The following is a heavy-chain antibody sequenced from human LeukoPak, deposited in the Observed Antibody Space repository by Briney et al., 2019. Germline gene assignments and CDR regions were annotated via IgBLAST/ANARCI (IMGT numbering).Heavy chain of an antibody. CDR2: IYTSGST. CDR3: ARSGYWDYQLLPYYFDY. CDR1: GGSISSSSYY. Sequence: SETLSLTCTVSGGSISSSSYYWGWIRQPAGKGLEWIGRIYTSGSTTYNPSLKSRVTMSVDTSKNQFSLKLSSVTAADTAVYYCARSGYWDYQLLPYYFDYWGQGTLVTVSS. D-gene: IGHD2-2*01. V-gene: IGHV4-61*02. J-gene: IGHJ4*02.